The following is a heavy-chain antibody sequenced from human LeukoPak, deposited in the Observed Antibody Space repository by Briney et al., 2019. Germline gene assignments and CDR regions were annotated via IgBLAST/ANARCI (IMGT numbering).Heavy chain of an antibody. D-gene: IGHD6-19*01. V-gene: IGHV1-69*04. Sequence: SVKVSCKASGGTFSSYAISWVRQAPGQGLEWMGRITPILGIANYAQKFQGRVTITADKSTSTAYMELSSLRSEDTAVYYCARAAVAGREVDYWGQGTLVTVSS. CDR1: GGTFSSYA. J-gene: IGHJ4*02. CDR3: ARAAVAGREVDY. CDR2: ITPILGIA.